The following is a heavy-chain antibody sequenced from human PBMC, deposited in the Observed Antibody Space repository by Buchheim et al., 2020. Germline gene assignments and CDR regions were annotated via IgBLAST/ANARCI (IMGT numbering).Heavy chain of an antibody. V-gene: IGHV1-69*02. J-gene: IGHJ6*02. Sequence: QVQLVQSGAEVKKPGSSVKVSCKASGGTFSSYTISWVRQAPGQGLEWMGRIIPILGIANYAQKFQGRVTITADKSTSTASLELSSLRSEDTAVYYCVYCSSTSCYSGGDYGMDVWGQGTT. CDR3: VYCSSTSCYSGGDYGMDV. D-gene: IGHD2-2*01. CDR2: IIPILGIA. CDR1: GGTFSSYT.